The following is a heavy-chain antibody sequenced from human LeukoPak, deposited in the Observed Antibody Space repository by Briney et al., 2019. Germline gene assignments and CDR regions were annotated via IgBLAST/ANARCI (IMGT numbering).Heavy chain of an antibody. D-gene: IGHD2-15*01. Sequence: SETLSLTCTVSGGSITNYYWSWIRQPAGKGLEWIRRIYTRGSTNYNPSLKSRVTMSVDTSKNQFSLKLSSVTAADTAVYYCARGRYCSADICPGGDAFDIWGQGTMVSVSS. CDR1: GGSITNYY. J-gene: IGHJ3*02. CDR3: ARGRYCSADICPGGDAFDI. V-gene: IGHV4-4*07. CDR2: IYTRGST.